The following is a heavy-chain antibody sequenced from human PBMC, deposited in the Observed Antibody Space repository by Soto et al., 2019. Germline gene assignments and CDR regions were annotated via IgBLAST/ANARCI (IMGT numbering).Heavy chain of an antibody. CDR3: ARLQAAAGDNDLTFDY. Sequence: EVQLVQSGAEVKKPGESLRISCKGSGYSFTSYWISWVRQMPGKGLEWMGRIDPSDSYTNYSPSFQGHVTISDDKSISTAYLQWSSMKDSDTAMYYCARLQAAAGDNDLTFDYWGQGTLVTVSS. CDR1: GYSFTSYW. V-gene: IGHV5-10-1*01. D-gene: IGHD6-13*01. CDR2: IDPSDSYT. J-gene: IGHJ4*02.